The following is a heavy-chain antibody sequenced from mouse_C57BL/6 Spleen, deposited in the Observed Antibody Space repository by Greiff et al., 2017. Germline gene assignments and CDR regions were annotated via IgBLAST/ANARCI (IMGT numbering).Heavy chain of an antibody. CDR1: GFTFSDYY. CDR3: AREGGSRGYFDV. D-gene: IGHD1-1*01. Sequence: EVKLMESEGGLVQPGSSMKLSCTASGFTFSDYYMAWVRQVPEKGLEWVANINYDGSSTYYLESLKSRFIISRDNAKNILYLQMSSLKSEDTATYYCAREGGSRGYFDVWGTGTTVTVSS. V-gene: IGHV5-16*01. J-gene: IGHJ1*03. CDR2: INYDGSST.